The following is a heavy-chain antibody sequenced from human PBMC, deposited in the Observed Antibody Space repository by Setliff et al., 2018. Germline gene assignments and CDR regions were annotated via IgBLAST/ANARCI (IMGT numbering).Heavy chain of an antibody. J-gene: IGHJ5*02. CDR2: IYYTGNT. CDR3: AREVAGTYHYFDP. V-gene: IGHV4-39*07. D-gene: IGHD6-19*01. CDR1: GGSISSMSYY. Sequence: SETLSLTCTVSGGSISSMSYYWGWIRQPPGKGLEWIGTIYYTGNTYYNPSLKSRVTISLDMSKNQFSLKLNSVTAADTALYFCAREVAGTYHYFDPWGQGTLVTVSS.